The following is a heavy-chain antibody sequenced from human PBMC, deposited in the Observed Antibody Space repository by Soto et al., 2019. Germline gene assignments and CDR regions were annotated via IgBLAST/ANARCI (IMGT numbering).Heavy chain of an antibody. V-gene: IGHV3-11*01. Sequence: GGSLRLSCAASGFTFSDYYMSWIRQAPGKGLEWVSDISGTSSTMYYADSVQGRFTISRDSTRNTLYLQMNTLRAEDTDVYFREIRVFGVDYWGQGTLVTVSS. CDR1: GFTFSDYY. CDR2: ISGTSSTM. CDR3: EIRVFGVDY. J-gene: IGHJ4*02. D-gene: IGHD3-3*01.